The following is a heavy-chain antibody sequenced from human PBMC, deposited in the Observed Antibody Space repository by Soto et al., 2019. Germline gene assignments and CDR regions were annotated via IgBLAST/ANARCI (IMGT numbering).Heavy chain of an antibody. Sequence: LVKRSCKAGVYCLTVDLGSRRSHAPGEGLEWMGWISADSVNTKSAQKFQDRLTMTTDTSTSTAYMELGSLRSDDTAIYYCAREYCTSESCYGSDYWGQGTLVTVSS. J-gene: IGHJ4*02. CDR2: ISADSVNT. CDR3: AREYCTSESCYGSDY. V-gene: IGHV1-18*01. CDR1: VYCLTVDL. D-gene: IGHD2-8*01.